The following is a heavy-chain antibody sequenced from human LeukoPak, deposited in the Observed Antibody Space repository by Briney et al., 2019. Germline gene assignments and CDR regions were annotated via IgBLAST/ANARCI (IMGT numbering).Heavy chain of an antibody. CDR2: IYPCLSDT. CDR1: GYTITSYW. J-gene: IGHJ5*02. D-gene: IGHD6-6*01. Sequence: GKSLKISCHYYGYTITSYWIGCVRQQPAKALQWMGIIYPCLSDTTYSPSFQGQVTISADKSLSTAYLQWSSLKASDTAIYYCARLIVGSSSTGWFDPWGQGTLVTVSS. CDR3: ARLIVGSSSTGWFDP. V-gene: IGHV5-51*01.